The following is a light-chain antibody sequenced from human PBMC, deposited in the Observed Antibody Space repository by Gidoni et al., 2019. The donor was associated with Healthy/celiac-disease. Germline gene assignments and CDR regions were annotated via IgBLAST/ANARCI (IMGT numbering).Light chain of an antibody. Sequence: DSQMTQSPSSLSASVGDRVTITCRASQSISSYLNWYQQKPGKAPKLLIYAASSLQSGVPSRFSGSGSGTDFTRTISSLQPEDFATYYCQQSYSTPFTFGPXTKVDIK. J-gene: IGKJ3*01. V-gene: IGKV1-39*01. CDR1: QSISSY. CDR2: AAS. CDR3: QQSYSTPFT.